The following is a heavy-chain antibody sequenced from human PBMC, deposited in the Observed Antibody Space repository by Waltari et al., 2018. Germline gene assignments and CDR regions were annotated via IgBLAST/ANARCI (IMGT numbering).Heavy chain of an antibody. D-gene: IGHD5-18*01. J-gene: IGHJ4*02. CDR2: MNRDGSST. Sequence: EVQLVESGGGLVQPGGSLRLSCAASGFTFSSYWMYWVRQAPGKGLLWVSRMNRDGSSTSYADSVKGRFTISRDNAKNTPYLQMKSLRAEDTAVYYCARDPGYSYGSLSDYWGQGTLVTVSS. V-gene: IGHV3-74*01. CDR3: ARDPGYSYGSLSDY. CDR1: GFTFSSYW.